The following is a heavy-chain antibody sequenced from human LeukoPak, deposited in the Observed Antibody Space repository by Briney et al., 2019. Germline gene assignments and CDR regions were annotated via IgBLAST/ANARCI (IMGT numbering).Heavy chain of an antibody. CDR2: IYYSGST. CDR3: ARVGTGSFDY. D-gene: IGHD3/OR15-3a*01. CDR1: GGSISSGGYY. V-gene: IGHV4-31*03. J-gene: IGHJ4*02. Sequence: SQTLSLTCTVSGGSISSGGYYWSWIRQHPGKGLEWIGYIYYSGSTNYNPSLKSRVTITVDTSKNQISLKLSSVTAADTAVYFCARVGTGSFDYWGQGTLVTVSS.